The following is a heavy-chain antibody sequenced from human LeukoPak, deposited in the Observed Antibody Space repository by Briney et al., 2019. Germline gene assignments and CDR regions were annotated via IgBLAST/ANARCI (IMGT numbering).Heavy chain of an antibody. CDR2: IKQDGSEK. CDR3: ARDLAGPPQEAFDI. J-gene: IGHJ3*02. Sequence: GGSLRLSCAASGLTFSSYWMSWVRQAPGKGLEWVANIKQDGSEKHYVDSVTGRFTISRDNNKNSLYLQMNSLRADDTAVYYCARDLAGPPQEAFDIWGQGTMVTVSS. CDR1: GLTFSSYW. V-gene: IGHV3-7*01.